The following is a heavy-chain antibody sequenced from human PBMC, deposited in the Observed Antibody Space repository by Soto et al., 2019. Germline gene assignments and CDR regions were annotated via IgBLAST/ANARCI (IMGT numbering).Heavy chain of an antibody. CDR1: GYAFTQYY. Sequence: SVKLSWKGSGYAFTQYYIHWVLHATGQGLEWMGIINPNGGITTYAQKFRAGFSMTRDTSTSTVYLELSSLRSEDSAFYYCATSVNSAMALDYWGKGTSDTGS. CDR3: ATSVNSAMALDY. V-gene: IGHV1-46*01. J-gene: IGHJ4*02. CDR2: INPNGGIT. D-gene: IGHD5-18*01.